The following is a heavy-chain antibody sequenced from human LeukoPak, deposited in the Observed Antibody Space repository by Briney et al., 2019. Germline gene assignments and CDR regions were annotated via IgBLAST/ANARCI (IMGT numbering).Heavy chain of an antibody. J-gene: IGHJ5*02. D-gene: IGHD6-13*01. V-gene: IGHV1-8*03. CDR2: MNPNSGNT. CDR3: ARGLGSSSWPLPNWFDP. CDR1: GYTFTSYD. Sequence: ASVKASCKASGYTFTSYDINWVRQATGQGLEWMGWMNPNSGNTGYAQKFQGRVTITRNASISTAYMELSSLRSEDTAVYYCARGLGSSSWPLPNWFDPWGQGTLVTVSS.